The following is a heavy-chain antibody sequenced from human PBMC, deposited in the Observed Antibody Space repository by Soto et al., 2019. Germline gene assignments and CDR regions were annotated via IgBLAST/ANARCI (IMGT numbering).Heavy chain of an antibody. J-gene: IGHJ6*02. CDR1: GFTFSSYS. D-gene: IGHD2-21*02. V-gene: IGHV3-21*01. CDR2: ISSSSSYI. CDR3: VRERGLSSFYGMDV. Sequence: LRLSCAASGFTFSSYSMNWVRQAPGKGLEWVSSISSSSSYIYYADSVKGRFTISRDNAGNSLYLQMNSLRAEDTAVYYCVRERGLSSFYGMDVWGQGTTVTVSS.